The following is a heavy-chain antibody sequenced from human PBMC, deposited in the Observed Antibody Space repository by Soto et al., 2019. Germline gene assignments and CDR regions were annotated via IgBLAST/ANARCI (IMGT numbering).Heavy chain of an antibody. V-gene: IGHV5-51*01. CDR1: GYNFAGYW. CDR2: IFPGDSDT. J-gene: IGHJ6*02. D-gene: IGHD5-12*01. Sequence: LGESLKISCNTSGYNFAGYWIGWVRQMPGKGLEWLGIIFPGDSDTKYSPSFQGQVIISAEKSIRTAYLQWSSLKASDTAIYYCASQSGMDVWGQGTKVTVSS. CDR3: ASQSGMDV.